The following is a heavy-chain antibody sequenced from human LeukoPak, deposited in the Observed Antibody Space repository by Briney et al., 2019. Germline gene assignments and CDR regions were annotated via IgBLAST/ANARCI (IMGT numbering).Heavy chain of an antibody. D-gene: IGHD3-10*01. Sequence: GGSLRLSCAASGFPFSSYSMNWVRQAPGKGLEWVSSISGSSSYIYYTDSVKGRFTISRDNAKNTLYLQMNSLRAEDTAVCYCARDRGWLGYWGQGTLVTVSS. CDR3: ARDRGWLGY. J-gene: IGHJ4*02. CDR2: ISGSSSYI. CDR1: GFPFSSYS. V-gene: IGHV3-21*01.